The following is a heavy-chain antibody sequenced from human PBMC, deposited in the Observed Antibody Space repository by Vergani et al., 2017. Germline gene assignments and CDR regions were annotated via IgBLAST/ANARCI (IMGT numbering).Heavy chain of an antibody. CDR3: ARQTPGYCSGGSCYQAYYFDY. CDR1: GGSISSSSYY. D-gene: IGHD2-15*01. CDR2: IYYSGST. J-gene: IGHJ4*02. Sequence: QLQLQESGPGLVKPSETLSLTCTVSGGSISSSSYYWGWIRQPPGKGLEWIGRIYYSGSTYYNPSLKSRVTISVDTSKNQFSLKLSSVTAADTAVYYCARQTPGYCSGGSCYQAYYFDYWGQGTLVTVSS. V-gene: IGHV4-39*01.